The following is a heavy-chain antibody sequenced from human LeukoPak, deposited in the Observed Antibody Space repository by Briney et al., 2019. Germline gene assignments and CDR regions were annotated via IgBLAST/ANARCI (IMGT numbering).Heavy chain of an antibody. CDR1: GYTFTSYG. Sequence: ASVKVSCKASGYTFTSYGISWMRQAPGQGLEWMGWISAYNGNTNYAQKLQGRVTMTTDTSTSTAYMELRSLRSDDTAVYYCARDRGKGAMTTVESFDYWGQGTLVTVSS. CDR2: ISAYNGNT. D-gene: IGHD4-11*01. J-gene: IGHJ4*02. CDR3: ARDRGKGAMTTVESFDY. V-gene: IGHV1-18*01.